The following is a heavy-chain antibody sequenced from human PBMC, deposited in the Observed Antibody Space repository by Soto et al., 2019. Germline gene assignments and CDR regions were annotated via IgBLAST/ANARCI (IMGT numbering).Heavy chain of an antibody. D-gene: IGHD3-22*01. CDR3: AKYQPMTQPRPYFDY. V-gene: IGHV3-23*01. CDR1: GFTFSSYA. CDR2: ISSSGGST. J-gene: IGHJ4*02. Sequence: EVQLLESGGDLIQPGGSLRLSCAASGFTFSSYAMSWVRQAPGKGLGWVSAISSSGGSTFYADSVKGRFTISRDNSRNTLYLQMNRLRAEDTAIYYCAKYQPMTQPRPYFDYWGQGNLVTVSS.